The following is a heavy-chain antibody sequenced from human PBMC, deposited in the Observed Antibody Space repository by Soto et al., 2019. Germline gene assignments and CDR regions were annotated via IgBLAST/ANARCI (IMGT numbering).Heavy chain of an antibody. V-gene: IGHV3-7*01. CDR2: IKQAGSAK. CDR1: GFTFSAYW. J-gene: IGHJ4*02. Sequence: EVQLVESGGGLVQTGGSLRLSCAASGFTFSAYWMSWVRQAPGKGLEWVANIKQAGSAKYYVDSVNGRFIISRDDAKNSLFLQVNSLRVEDTAVYYCAREKRANGYFEYWGQGTLVTVSS. CDR3: AREKRANGYFEY. D-gene: IGHD6-25*01.